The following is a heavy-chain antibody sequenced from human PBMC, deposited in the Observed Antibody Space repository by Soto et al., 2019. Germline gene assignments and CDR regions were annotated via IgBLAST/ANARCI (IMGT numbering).Heavy chain of an antibody. V-gene: IGHV3-23*01. CDR3: AKDITYDSSAYDS. Sequence: EVQLLESGGSLVQPGGSLRLSCAASGFTFSRFGMSWVRQAPGKGLEWVSGISGGGNPTYYSDSVKGRFTISRDSAKNTLYLQMNSLRTEDTAVYYCAKDITYDSSAYDSWGQGTLVTVSS. J-gene: IGHJ4*02. CDR2: ISGGGNPT. D-gene: IGHD3-22*01. CDR1: GFTFSRFG.